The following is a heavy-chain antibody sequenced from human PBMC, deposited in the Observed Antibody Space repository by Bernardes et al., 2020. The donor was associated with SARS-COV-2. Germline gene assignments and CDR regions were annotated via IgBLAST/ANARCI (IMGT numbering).Heavy chain of an antibody. D-gene: IGHD3-22*01. CDR1: GYPFTGYY. J-gene: IGHJ6*02. CDR2: INPNSGGT. V-gene: IGHV1-2*02. Sequence: VKVSCKASGYPFTGYYIHWVRQAPGQRLEWMGWINPNSGGTNYAQKFQGRVTMTRDTSISTAYMELSRLRSDDTAVYYCALPPTNYDRYGMDVWGQGTTVTVSS. CDR3: ALPPTNYDRYGMDV.